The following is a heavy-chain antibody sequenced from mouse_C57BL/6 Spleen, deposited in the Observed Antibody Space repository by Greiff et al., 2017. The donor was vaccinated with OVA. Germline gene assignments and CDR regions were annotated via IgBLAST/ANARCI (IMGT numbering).Heavy chain of an antibody. V-gene: IGHV1-50*01. CDR1: GYTFTSYW. J-gene: IGHJ1*03. CDR2: IDPSDSYT. D-gene: IGHD1-1*01. Sequence: VQLQQPGAELVKPGASVKLSCKASGYTFTSYWMQWVKQRPGQGLEWIGEIDPSDSYTNYNQKFKGKATLTVDTSSSTAYMQLSSLTSEDSAVYYCARGSSDVDWYFDVWGTGTTVTVSS. CDR3: ARGSSDVDWYFDV.